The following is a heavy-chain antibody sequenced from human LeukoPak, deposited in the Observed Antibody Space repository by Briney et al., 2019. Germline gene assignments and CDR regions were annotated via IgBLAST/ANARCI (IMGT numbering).Heavy chain of an antibody. J-gene: IGHJ3*02. Sequence: GESLKISCKGSGYRFTSYWIGWVRQMPGKGLEWMGIIYPGDSDTRYSPSFQGQVTISADKSISTAYLHCSSLKASDTAMYYCARPEEHGDYVHDAFDIWGQGTMVTVSS. CDR1: GYRFTSYW. V-gene: IGHV5-51*01. CDR2: IYPGDSDT. CDR3: ARPEEHGDYVHDAFDI. D-gene: IGHD4-17*01.